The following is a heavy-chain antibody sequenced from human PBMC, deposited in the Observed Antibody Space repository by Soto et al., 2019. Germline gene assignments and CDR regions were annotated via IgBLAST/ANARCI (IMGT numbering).Heavy chain of an antibody. D-gene: IGHD2-15*01. CDR2: IYYSGST. V-gene: IGHV4-30-4*01. J-gene: IGHJ3*02. Sequence: QVQLQESGPGLVKPSQTLSLTCTVSGGSISSGDYYWSWIRQPPGKGLEWIGYIYYSGSTYYNPSLKSRVTISVDTSKNQFSLKLSSVTAADTAVYYCARGRHRGLGYCSGGSCNIDAFDIWGQGTMVTVSS. CDR3: ARGRHRGLGYCSGGSCNIDAFDI. CDR1: GGSISSGDYY.